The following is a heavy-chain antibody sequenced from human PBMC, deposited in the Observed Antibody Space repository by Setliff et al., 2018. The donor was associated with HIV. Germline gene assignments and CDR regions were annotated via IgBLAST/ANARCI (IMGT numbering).Heavy chain of an antibody. J-gene: IGHJ4*02. CDR1: GYSISSRYY. V-gene: IGHV4-38-2*02. CDR2: VYHTGST. Sequence: SETLSLTCTGSGYSISSRYYWGWIRQPPGKGLEWIGSVYHTGSTYYNPSLKSRVTMSADTSKNQFSLKLSSVTAADTAVYYCASSPAWRSDSGLHTFDYWGQGTLVTVS. CDR3: ASSPAWRSDSGLHTFDY. D-gene: IGHD2-15*01.